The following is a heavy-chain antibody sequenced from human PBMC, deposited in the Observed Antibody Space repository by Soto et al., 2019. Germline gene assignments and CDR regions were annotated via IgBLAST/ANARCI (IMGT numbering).Heavy chain of an antibody. CDR1: GFTFSSYG. D-gene: IGHD2-21*02. V-gene: IGHV3-33*01. CDR2: IWYDGSNK. CDR3: ARGPQYCCGDCYSDY. Sequence: QVQLVESGGGVVQPGRSLRLSCAASGFTFSSYGMHWVRQATGKGLEWVAVIWYDGSNKYYADSVKGRFTISRDNSKNTLYLQMISLRAEDTAVYYCARGPQYCCGDCYSDYWGQGTLVTVSS. J-gene: IGHJ4*02.